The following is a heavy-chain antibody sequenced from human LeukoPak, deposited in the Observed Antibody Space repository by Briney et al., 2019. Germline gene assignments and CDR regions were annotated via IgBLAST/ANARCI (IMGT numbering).Heavy chain of an antibody. V-gene: IGHV1-18*01. CDR3: ARDSHDVSRYFDWLLPNLNFDY. D-gene: IGHD3-9*01. J-gene: IGHJ4*02. CDR1: GYTFTSYG. CDR2: ISAYNGNT. Sequence: ASVKVSCKASGYTFTSYGISWVRQAPGQGLEWMGWISAYNGNTNYAQKLQGRVTMTTDTSTSTAYMELRSLRSDDTAVYYCARDSHDVSRYFDWLLPNLNFDYWGQGTLVTVSS.